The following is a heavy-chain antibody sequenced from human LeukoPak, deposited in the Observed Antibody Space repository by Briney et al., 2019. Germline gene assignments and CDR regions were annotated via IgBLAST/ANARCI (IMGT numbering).Heavy chain of an antibody. CDR1: GGSVSSGSYY. J-gene: IGHJ4*02. Sequence: SETLSLTCTVSGGSVSSGSYYWRWIRQPPGKGLEWIAYIYYSGSTDYNPSLKSRVTISVDTSKNQFSLKLSSVTAADTAVYYCARDGGYSYGYPPHFDYWGQGTLVTVSS. V-gene: IGHV4-61*01. CDR2: IYYSGST. CDR3: ARDGGYSYGYPPHFDY. D-gene: IGHD5-18*01.